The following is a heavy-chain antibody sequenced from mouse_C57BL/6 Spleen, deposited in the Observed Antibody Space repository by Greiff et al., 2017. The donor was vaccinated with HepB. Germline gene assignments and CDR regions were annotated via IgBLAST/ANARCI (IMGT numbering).Heavy chain of an antibody. D-gene: IGHD4-1*01. J-gene: IGHJ2*01. CDR2: INPYNGGT. Sequence: EVQLQQSGPVLVKPGASVKMSCKASGYTFTDYYMNWVKQSHGKSLEWIGVINPYNGGTSYNQKFKGKATLTVDKSSSTAYMELNSLTSEDSAVYYCARGANWDGEYYIDYWGQGTTLTVAS. CDR3: ARGANWDGEYYIDY. V-gene: IGHV1-19*01. CDR1: GYTFTDYY.